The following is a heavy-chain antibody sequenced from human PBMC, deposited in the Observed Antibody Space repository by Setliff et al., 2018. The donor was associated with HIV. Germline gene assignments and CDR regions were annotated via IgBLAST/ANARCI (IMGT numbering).Heavy chain of an antibody. CDR3: ARLLRGGGDYFDY. CDR1: GFTFSSYE. V-gene: IGHV3-48*03. D-gene: IGHD3-10*01. CDR2: ISRDSDRI. Sequence: GGSLRLSCAASGFTFSSYEMTWVRQAPGKGLECISYISRDSDRIHYADSVKGRFTVSRDNAKNSLFLQMNSLRAEDTAIYYCARLLRGGGDYFDYWGQGTLVTVSS. J-gene: IGHJ4*02.